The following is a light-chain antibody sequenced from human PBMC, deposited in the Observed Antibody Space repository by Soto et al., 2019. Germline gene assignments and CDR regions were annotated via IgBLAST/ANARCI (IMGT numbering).Light chain of an antibody. J-gene: IGLJ2*01. Sequence: QSALSQPPSASGTPGQRVTISCSGSRSNIGSNTVNWYQQLPGTAPKLLMYSNNQRPSGVSDRFSGSKSGTSASLAVRGLQSEDEADYYCATWDDSLNGHVVFCGGTKLTVL. CDR2: SNN. CDR3: ATWDDSLNGHVV. V-gene: IGLV1-44*01. CDR1: RSNIGSNT.